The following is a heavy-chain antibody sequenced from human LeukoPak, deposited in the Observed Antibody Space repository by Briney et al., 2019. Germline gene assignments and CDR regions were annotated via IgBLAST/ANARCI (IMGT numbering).Heavy chain of an antibody. J-gene: IGHJ5*02. CDR3: ARTSGGSPLYWFDP. Sequence: GASVKVSCKASGYTFTGYDMHWARQAPGQGLEWMGWINPNSGGTNYAQKFQGRVTMTRDTSISTAYMEPSRLRSDDTAVYYCARTSGGSPLYWFDPWGQGTLVTVSS. CDR1: GYTFTGYD. V-gene: IGHV1-2*02. D-gene: IGHD6-19*01. CDR2: INPNSGGT.